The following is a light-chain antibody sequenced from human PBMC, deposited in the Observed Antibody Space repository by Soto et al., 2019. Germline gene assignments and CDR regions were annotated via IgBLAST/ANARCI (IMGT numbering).Light chain of an antibody. CDR1: QSSKNY. CDR2: AAS. CDR3: QQYGGSPRT. J-gene: IGKJ2*01. Sequence: EIVLTQSPGTLSLSPGERATLSCRASQSSKNYLAWYQQRPGQSPRLLIYAASSRATGVPDRFSGGGSATDFTLTVSRLEPEDFAVYYCQQYGGSPRTFGQGTKLEIK. V-gene: IGKV3-20*01.